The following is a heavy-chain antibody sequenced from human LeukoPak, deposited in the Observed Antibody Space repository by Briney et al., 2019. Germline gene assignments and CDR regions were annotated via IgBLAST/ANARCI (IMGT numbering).Heavy chain of an antibody. V-gene: IGHV1-2*02. J-gene: IGHJ3*02. D-gene: IGHD6-13*01. CDR3: ARDFPMAATLSAFDI. Sequence: ASVKVSCKASGYPFTGYHMHWVRQAPGQGLEWMGWINPNSGGTNYAQMFQGRATMTRDTSISTAFMELTRLRSDDTAVYYCARDFPMAATLSAFDIWGQGTMVTVSS. CDR1: GYPFTGYH. CDR2: INPNSGGT.